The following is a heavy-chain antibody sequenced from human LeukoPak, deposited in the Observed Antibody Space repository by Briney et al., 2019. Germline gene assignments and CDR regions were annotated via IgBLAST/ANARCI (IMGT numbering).Heavy chain of an antibody. CDR3: ARDQRGGYDHHAFDF. Sequence: GGSLRLSCAASGFTFSSDWMHWVRQVPGKGLVWVSRINTDGSSTSYADSVKGRFTISRDNSKNTLYLQMNTLRVEDTAVYYCARDQRGGYDHHAFDFWGQGTMVTVSS. CDR2: INTDGSST. J-gene: IGHJ3*01. D-gene: IGHD5-12*01. CDR1: GFTFSSDW. V-gene: IGHV3-74*01.